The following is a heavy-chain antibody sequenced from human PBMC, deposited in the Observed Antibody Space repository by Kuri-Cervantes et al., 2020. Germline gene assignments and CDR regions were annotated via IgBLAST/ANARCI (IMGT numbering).Heavy chain of an antibody. V-gene: IGHV4-38-2*01. Sequence: SQTLSLTCAVSGYSISSGYYWGWIRQPPGKGLEWIGSIFYTGSTYYNPSLKSRVTISVDTSKNQFSLKLSSVTAADTAVYYCASRSSTSSYYYMDVWGNGTTVTVSS. CDR3: ASRSSTSSYYYMDV. CDR2: IFYTGST. D-gene: IGHD2-2*01. J-gene: IGHJ6*03. CDR1: GYSISSGYY.